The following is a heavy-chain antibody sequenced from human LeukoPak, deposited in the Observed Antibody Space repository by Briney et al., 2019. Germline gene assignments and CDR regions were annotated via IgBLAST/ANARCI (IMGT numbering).Heavy chain of an antibody. CDR2: INPNSGGT. V-gene: IGHV1-2*02. CDR1: GGTFSNYA. CDR3: ARETYSGSFDY. D-gene: IGHD1-26*01. J-gene: IGHJ4*02. Sequence: ASVKVSCKASGGTFSNYAISWVRQAPGQGLEWMGWINPNSGGTNYAQKFQGRVTMTRDTSISTAYMELSRLRSDDTAVYYCARETYSGSFDYWGQGTLVTVSS.